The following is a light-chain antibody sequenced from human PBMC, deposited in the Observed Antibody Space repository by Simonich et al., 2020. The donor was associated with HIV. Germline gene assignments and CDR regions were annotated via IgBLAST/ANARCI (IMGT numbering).Light chain of an antibody. J-gene: IGLJ3*02. V-gene: IGLV1-40*01. Sequence: QSVLTQPPSVSGAPGQRVTISCTGSSSNIGAGYDVHWHHQLPGTAPKLLIYGTSNRPSGDPDRLSGTKSGTSATLASTGLQAEDEADYYCQSYDSSLSGWVFGGGTKLTVL. CDR1: SSNIGAGYD. CDR3: QSYDSSLSGWV. CDR2: GTS.